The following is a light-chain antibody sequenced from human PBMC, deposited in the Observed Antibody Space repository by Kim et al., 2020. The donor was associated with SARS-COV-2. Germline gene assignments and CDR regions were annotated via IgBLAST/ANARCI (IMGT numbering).Light chain of an antibody. CDR2: EAS. CDR1: QDIASH. J-gene: IGKJ2*01. V-gene: IGKV1-16*01. CDR3: QQYRVYPVT. Sequence: SASVGDRVSITGRTSQDIASHLTWFRQKPGKAPESLIYEASRLRNGVPSRFSGSGSGTYFTLTISSLQPEDFATYYCQQYRVYPVTFGQGTKLEI.